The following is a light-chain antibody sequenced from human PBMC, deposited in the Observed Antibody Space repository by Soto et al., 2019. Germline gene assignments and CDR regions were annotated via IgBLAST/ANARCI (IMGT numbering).Light chain of an antibody. CDR1: QDITND. J-gene: IGKJ4*01. Sequence: DIQMTQSPSSLSASVGDRVTITCQASQDITNDLNWYQQKPGKAPKVLIYEVSNLKTGVPSRFSGSGSGTDFTFTISSLQPEDIATYFCQQYDNVPLTFGGGTKVEIK. V-gene: IGKV1-33*01. CDR3: QQYDNVPLT. CDR2: EVS.